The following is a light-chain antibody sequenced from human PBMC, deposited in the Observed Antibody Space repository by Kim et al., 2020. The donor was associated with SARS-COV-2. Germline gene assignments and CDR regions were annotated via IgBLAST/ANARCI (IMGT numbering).Light chain of an antibody. CDR2: GKY. CDR3: NSRDSSGDHVV. J-gene: IGLJ3*02. CDR1: SLRNYY. V-gene: IGLV3-19*01. Sequence: LGPTVRLTCKGDSLRNYYATWYQQRPGHAPVLVLYGKYNRPSGIPDRFSGSASGNTASLNITGAQAEDEADYYCNSRDSSGDHVVFGGGTQLTVL.